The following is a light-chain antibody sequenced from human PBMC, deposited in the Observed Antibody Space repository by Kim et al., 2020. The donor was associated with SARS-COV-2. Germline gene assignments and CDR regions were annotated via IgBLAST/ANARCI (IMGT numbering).Light chain of an antibody. V-gene: IGKV1D-12*01. Sequence: VYVGERDTISCRARQSISSWLDWYKQRPGKAPKLLIYAAYRLQNGVPSRFSGSGSGTDFTLTISSLQTEDFATYYCQQANSVPRTFGGGTKVDIK. J-gene: IGKJ4*01. CDR2: AAY. CDR3: QQANSVPRT. CDR1: QSISSW.